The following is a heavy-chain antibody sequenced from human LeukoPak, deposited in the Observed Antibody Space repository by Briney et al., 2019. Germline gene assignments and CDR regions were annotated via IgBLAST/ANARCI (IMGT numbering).Heavy chain of an antibody. J-gene: IGHJ4*01. CDR3: ARGGDVVVPAAYDFDY. V-gene: IGHV3-21*01. D-gene: IGHD2-2*01. CDR1: GFTFISYS. CDR2: ISSSSSYI. Sequence: GRSLRLSCAASGFTFISYSMNWVRQAPGKGLEWVSSISSSSSYIYYADSVKGRFTISRDNAKNSLYLQMNSLRAEDTAVYYCARGGDVVVPAAYDFDYWAHGTLVTVSS.